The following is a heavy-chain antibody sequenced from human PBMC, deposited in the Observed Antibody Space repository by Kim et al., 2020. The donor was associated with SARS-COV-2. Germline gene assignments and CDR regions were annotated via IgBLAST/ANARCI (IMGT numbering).Heavy chain of an antibody. D-gene: IGHD6-19*01. CDR2: ISGNGGSA. Sequence: GGSLRLSCAVSGFTFSNYDMTWVRQVPGKGLEWVSSISGNGGSAFYADSLKGRSTISRDNAANSLVLQIGSLRVEDTAVYYCARGPLSRVAVHVRLCPDYGGQGTLVVVSS. CDR3: ARGPLSRVAVHVRLCPDY. J-gene: IGHJ4*02. V-gene: IGHV3-21*06. CDR1: GFTFSNYD.